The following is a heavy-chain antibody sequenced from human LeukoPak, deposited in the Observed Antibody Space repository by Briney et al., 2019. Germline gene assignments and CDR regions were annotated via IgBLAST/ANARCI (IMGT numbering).Heavy chain of an antibody. CDR2: IYYSGST. Sequence: SETLSLTCTVSGGSISSISYYWGWIRQPPGKGLEWIGSIYYSGSTYYNPSLKSRVTISVDTSKNQFSLKLSAVTAADTAVYYCAGTTPGYWFDPWGQGTLVTVSS. J-gene: IGHJ5*02. V-gene: IGHV4-39*07. D-gene: IGHD2-15*01. CDR1: GGSISSISYY. CDR3: AGTTPGYWFDP.